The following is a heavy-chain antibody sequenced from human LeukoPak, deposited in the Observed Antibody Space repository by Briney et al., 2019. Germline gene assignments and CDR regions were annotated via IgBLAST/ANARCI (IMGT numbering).Heavy chain of an antibody. V-gene: IGHV5-51*01. D-gene: IGHD3-3*01. CDR1: GYSFTSYW. Sequence: PGESLKFSCKGSGYSFTSYWIGWVRQMPGKGLEWMGIIYPGDSDTRYSPSFQGQVTISADKSISTAYLHWSSLKASDTAMYYCARPSNYDFWSGSPSGLDAFDIWGQGTMVTVSS. CDR3: ARPSNYDFWSGSPSGLDAFDI. J-gene: IGHJ3*02. CDR2: IYPGDSDT.